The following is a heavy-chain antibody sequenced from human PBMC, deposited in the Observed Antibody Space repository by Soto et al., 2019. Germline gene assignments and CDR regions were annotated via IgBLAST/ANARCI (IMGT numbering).Heavy chain of an antibody. V-gene: IGHV3-21*01. Sequence: EVQLVESGGGLVKRGGSLRLSCAASGFTFSSFGMNWVRQAPGKGLEWVPSISGRGNYIHYADFLRGRFTISRDKAKTSLYQHMNSLRAEDTAVYYCARVGINNYYYYYLDSWGQGTVVTVSS. CDR3: ARVGINNYYYYYLDS. J-gene: IGHJ4*02. CDR1: GFTFSSFG. CDR2: ISGRGNYI. D-gene: IGHD4-4*01.